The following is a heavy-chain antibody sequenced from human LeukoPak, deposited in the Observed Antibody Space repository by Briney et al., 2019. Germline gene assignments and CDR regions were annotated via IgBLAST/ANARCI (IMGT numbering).Heavy chain of an antibody. CDR1: GGTFSNYA. CDR3: ARVVSYDRNYFDY. CDR2: IIPIFTTP. J-gene: IGHJ4*02. D-gene: IGHD3-22*01. V-gene: IGHV1-69*13. Sequence: GASVKVSCKASGGTFSNYAFSWVRQVPGQGLEWMGKIIPIFTTPTYAKKFQGRVTITADESTSTTYMKLSSLRSEDTAVYYCARVVSYDRNYFDYWGQGTLVTVSS.